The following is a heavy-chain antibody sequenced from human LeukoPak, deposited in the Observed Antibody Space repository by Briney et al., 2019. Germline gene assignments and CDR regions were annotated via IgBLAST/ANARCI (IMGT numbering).Heavy chain of an antibody. V-gene: IGHV4-34*01. CDR3: ARGALYYDSSGSQDPKYFQH. Sequence: SVTLSLTCAVYGGSFSGYYWSWIRQPPGKGLEWIGEINHSGSTNYNPSLKSRVTISVDTSKNQFSLKLSSVTAADTAVYYCARGALYYDSSGSQDPKYFQHWGQGTLVTVSS. J-gene: IGHJ1*01. CDR2: INHSGST. D-gene: IGHD3-22*01. CDR1: GGSFSGYY.